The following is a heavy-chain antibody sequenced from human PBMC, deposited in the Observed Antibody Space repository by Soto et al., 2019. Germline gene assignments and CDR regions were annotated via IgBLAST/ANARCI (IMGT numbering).Heavy chain of an antibody. D-gene: IGHD2-15*01. V-gene: IGHV1-46*01. Sequence: ASVKVSCKASGYPFIHFHIHWVRQAPGEGLEWMGVINPNEHSTTYAQKFQGRVTMSSDTSTSTVYMELSSLRSQDTALYYCARDTSHSDGSASFDYWGQGTLATVSS. CDR1: GYPFIHFH. CDR2: INPNEHST. CDR3: ARDTSHSDGSASFDY. J-gene: IGHJ4*02.